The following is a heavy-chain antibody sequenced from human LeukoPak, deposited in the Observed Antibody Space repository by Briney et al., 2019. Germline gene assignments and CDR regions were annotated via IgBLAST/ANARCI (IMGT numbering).Heavy chain of an antibody. CDR1: GFTFDDYA. CDR3: AKEHSASGSVDY. CDR2: IGGHGGST. J-gene: IGHJ4*02. Sequence: PGGSLRLSCAASGFTFDDYAMYWVRQAPGKGLECVSLIGGHGGSTYYADSVKGRFTISRDNSKNSLYLQMNSLRTEDTALYYCAKEHSASGSVDYWGQGTLVTVSS. D-gene: IGHD1-26*01. V-gene: IGHV3-43*02.